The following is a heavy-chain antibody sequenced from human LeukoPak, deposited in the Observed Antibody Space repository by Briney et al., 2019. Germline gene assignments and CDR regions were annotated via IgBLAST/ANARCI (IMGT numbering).Heavy chain of an antibody. CDR1: GFTFSSYS. CDR2: ISNTGNHI. Sequence: GGSLRLSCAASGFTFSSYSMTWVRQAPGRGLEWASSISNTGNHIYYADSVKGRFTISRDNAKKSLYLQMNSLRVEDTAVYYCARAEWEGDKFDYWGQGTLVTVSS. CDR3: ARAEWEGDKFDY. D-gene: IGHD1-26*01. V-gene: IGHV3-21*01. J-gene: IGHJ4*02.